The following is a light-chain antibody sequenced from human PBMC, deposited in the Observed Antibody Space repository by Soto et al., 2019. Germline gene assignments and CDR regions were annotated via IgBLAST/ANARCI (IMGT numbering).Light chain of an antibody. CDR2: GAT. CDR3: QQNGSSPHT. J-gene: IGKJ2*01. CDR1: QSVSSSY. Sequence: DIVLTQSPGTLSLSPGERATLSCRASQSVSSSYLAWYQHKPGQAPRLLIYGATSRATGIPDRFSGSGSGTDFTLTISRLEPEDFAVYYCQQNGSSPHTFGQGTKLEIK. V-gene: IGKV3-20*01.